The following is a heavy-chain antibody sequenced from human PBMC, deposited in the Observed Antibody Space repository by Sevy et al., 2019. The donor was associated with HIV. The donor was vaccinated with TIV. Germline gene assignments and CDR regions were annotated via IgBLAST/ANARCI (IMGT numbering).Heavy chain of an antibody. V-gene: IGHV4-59*08. Sequence: SETLSLTCTVSRGSISSFLWSWIRQPPGRGLEWIGYICNSWSTNYNPSLKSRVTISVDTSKNQFSRKLSSVTAADTALYYCARHQTSAVLYAFDLWGHGTRVTVSS. J-gene: IGHJ3*01. CDR1: RGSISSFL. CDR2: ICNSWST. CDR3: ARHQTSAVLYAFDL.